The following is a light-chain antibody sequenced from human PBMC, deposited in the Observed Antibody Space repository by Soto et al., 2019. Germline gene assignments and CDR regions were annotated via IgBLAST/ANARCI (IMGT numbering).Light chain of an antibody. CDR3: QKYSIVPV. V-gene: IGKV1-27*01. J-gene: IGKJ3*01. Sequence: DIQMTQSPTSLSASVGDRVTITCRASQGIRNYVAWYQQIPGKAPKLLIYAASTLQSGVPSRFSGSGSGTDFTLTINVLQPEDVATYSCQKYSIVPVFGPGTKVEIK. CDR2: AAS. CDR1: QGIRNY.